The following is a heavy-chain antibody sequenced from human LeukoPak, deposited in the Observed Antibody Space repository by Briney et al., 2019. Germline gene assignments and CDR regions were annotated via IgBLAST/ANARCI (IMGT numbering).Heavy chain of an antibody. CDR1: GFTFSSYW. CDR3: ARAVSDYGDYAFCDC. V-gene: IGHV3-7*01. Sequence: GGSLRLSCAASGFTFSSYWMSWVRQAPGKGLEWVANIKQDGSEKYYVDSVKGRFTISRDNSKNSLYLQVNSPRAEDTAVYYCARAVSDYGDYAFCDCWGQGTLVTVSS. D-gene: IGHD4-17*01. CDR2: IKQDGSEK. J-gene: IGHJ4*02.